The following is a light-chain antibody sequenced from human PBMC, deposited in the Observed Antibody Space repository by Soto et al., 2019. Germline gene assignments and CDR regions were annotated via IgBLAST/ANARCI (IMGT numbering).Light chain of an antibody. Sequence: VLTQSPATLSVSPGERATLSCRASQSVSGRHLAWYQQKPGQAPRLLIYGASSRATGIPDRFSGSGSGTDFTLTISRLEPEDFAVYYCQQYGISPRTFGQGTKV. V-gene: IGKV3-20*01. CDR3: QQYGISPRT. CDR1: QSVSGRH. J-gene: IGKJ1*01. CDR2: GAS.